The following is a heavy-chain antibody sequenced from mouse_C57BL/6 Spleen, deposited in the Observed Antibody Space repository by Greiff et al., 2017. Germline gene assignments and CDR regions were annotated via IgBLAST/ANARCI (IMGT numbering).Heavy chain of an antibody. CDR2: IYPGDGDT. V-gene: IGHV1-82*01. CDR3: ARVLFAY. J-gene: IGHJ3*01. CDR1: GYAFSSSW. Sequence: VQLQQSGPELVKPGASVKLSCKASGYAFSSSWMNWVKQRPGKGLEWIGRIYPGDGDTNYNGKFKGKATLTADKSSSTAYMQLSSLTSEDSAVYFCARVLFAYWGQGTLVTVSA.